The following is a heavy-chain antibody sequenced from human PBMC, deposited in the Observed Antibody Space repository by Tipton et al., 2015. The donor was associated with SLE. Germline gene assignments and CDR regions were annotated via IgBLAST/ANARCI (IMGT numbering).Heavy chain of an antibody. CDR1: DGSLSNYY. Sequence: TLSLTCAVHDGSLSNYYWSWFRQPPGMGLEWIGEIHHRGTTNYNPSLKSRVTISVDKSKSQFSLKLSSVAAADTAVYYCAGGFYYGSGTFSDFEYWGQGTLATVSS. CDR3: AGGFYYGSGTFSDFEY. J-gene: IGHJ4*02. V-gene: IGHV4-34*01. D-gene: IGHD3-10*01. CDR2: IHHRGTT.